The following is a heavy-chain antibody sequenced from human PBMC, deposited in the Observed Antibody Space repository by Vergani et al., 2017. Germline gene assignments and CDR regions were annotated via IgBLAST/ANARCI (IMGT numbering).Heavy chain of an antibody. J-gene: IGHJ6*02. CDR2: IDWDDDK. D-gene: IGHD6-13*01. CDR3: ARIIAAAETYYYYGMDV. CDR1: GFSLSTSGMC. V-gene: IGHV2-70*15. Sequence: QVTLRESGPALVKPTQTLTLTCTFSGFSLSTSGMCVSWIRQPPGKALEWLARIDWDDDKYYSTSLKTRLTISKDTSKNQVVLTMTNMDPVDTATYYCARIIAAAETYYYYGMDVWGQGTTVTVSS.